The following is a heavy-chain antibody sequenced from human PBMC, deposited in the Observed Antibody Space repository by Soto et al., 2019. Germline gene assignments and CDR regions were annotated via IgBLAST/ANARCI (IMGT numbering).Heavy chain of an antibody. D-gene: IGHD2-15*01. CDR1: GYIFTSYS. V-gene: IGHV1-46*01. CDR2: VNPSGGST. CDR3: ALEENCSDGIRSSEYFQR. J-gene: IGHJ1*01. Sequence: QVQLVQSGAEVKKPGASVKVSCKASGYIFTSYSMHWVRQAPGQGLEWMGVVNPSGGSTNYAQKFQGRITITRDTSTSTVYMDLSSLTSDDTAVYYCALEENCSDGIRSSEYFQRWGQGTLVTVSS.